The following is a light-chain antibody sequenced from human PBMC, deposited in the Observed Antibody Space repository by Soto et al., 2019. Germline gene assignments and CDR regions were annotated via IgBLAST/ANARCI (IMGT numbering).Light chain of an antibody. CDR2: DVS. Sequence: QSALTQPASVSGSPGQSITISCTGTGSDVGRYNYVSWYQQYPGKAPKLTIYDVSNRPFGVSNRFSGSKSGNTASLTISGLQAEDEADYYCCSSTSSSPYVFGTGTKVTVL. J-gene: IGLJ1*01. CDR1: GSDVGRYNY. CDR3: CSSTSSSPYV. V-gene: IGLV2-14*01.